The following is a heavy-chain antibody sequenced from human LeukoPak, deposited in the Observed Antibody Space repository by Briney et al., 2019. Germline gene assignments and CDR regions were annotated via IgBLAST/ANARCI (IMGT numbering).Heavy chain of an antibody. CDR2: IFTTGST. Sequence: PSETLSLTCTVSGGSISSSYCNWIRQPAGKGLEWIGRIFTTGSTTYNPSLKSRLTMSVDTTKNQFFLKLNSVTAADTAVYYCARRGSGGSLLNWGQGTLVTVSS. J-gene: IGHJ4*02. D-gene: IGHD2-15*01. V-gene: IGHV4-4*07. CDR3: ARRGSGGSLLN. CDR1: GGSISSSY.